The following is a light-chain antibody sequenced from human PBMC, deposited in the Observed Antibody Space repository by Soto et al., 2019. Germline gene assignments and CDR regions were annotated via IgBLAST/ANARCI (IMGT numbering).Light chain of an antibody. CDR1: QSVSSN. CDR3: QQYNTLIT. CDR2: GAS. V-gene: IGKV3-15*01. J-gene: IGKJ5*01. Sequence: VMTHSPATLPVSPGERATLSCRASQSVSSNLAWYQQKPGRAPRLLIYGASTRATGVPARFSGSGSGTDFTLTISSLQSEDFAVYYCQQYNTLITFGQGTRLEIK.